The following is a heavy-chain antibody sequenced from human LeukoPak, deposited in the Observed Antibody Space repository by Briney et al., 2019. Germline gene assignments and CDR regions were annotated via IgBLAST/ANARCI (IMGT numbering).Heavy chain of an antibody. CDR1: GYSFTSYW. V-gene: IGHV5-51*01. CDR3: ARPYCSSTSCYTLSSDAFDI. Sequence: GESLKISCKGSGYSFTSYWIGWVRQMPGKGLEWMGIIYPGDSDTRYSPSFQGQVTISADKSISTAYLQWSSLKASDTAMYYCARPYCSSTSCYTLSSDAFDIWGQGTMVTVSS. CDR2: IYPGDSDT. J-gene: IGHJ3*02. D-gene: IGHD2-2*02.